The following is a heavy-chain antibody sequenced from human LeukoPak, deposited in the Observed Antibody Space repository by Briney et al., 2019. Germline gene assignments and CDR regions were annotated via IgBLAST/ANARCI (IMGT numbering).Heavy chain of an antibody. V-gene: IGHV1-46*01. CDR3: ARDRTQTMVRGVYYFDY. CDR2: INPSGGST. J-gene: IGHJ4*02. D-gene: IGHD3-10*01. CDR1: GYTFTSYY. Sequence: ASVKVSCKASGYTFTSYYMHWVRQAPGQGLEWMGIINPSGGSTSYAQKFQGGVTMTRDTSTSTVYTELSSLRSEDTAVYYCARDRTQTMVRGVYYFDYWGQGTLVTVSS.